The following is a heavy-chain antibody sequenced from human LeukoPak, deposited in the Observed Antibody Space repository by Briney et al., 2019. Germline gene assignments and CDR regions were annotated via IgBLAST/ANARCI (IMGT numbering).Heavy chain of an antibody. CDR2: INHSGST. CDR3: ACSSGGMDV. CDR1: GGSFSGYY. V-gene: IGHV4-34*01. J-gene: IGHJ6*02. D-gene: IGHD3-10*01. Sequence: SETLSLTCAVYGGSFSGYYWSWIRQPPGKGLEWVGEINHSGSTNYNPSLKSRVTISVDTSKNQFSLKLSSVTAADTAVYYCACSSGGMDVWGQGTTVTVSS.